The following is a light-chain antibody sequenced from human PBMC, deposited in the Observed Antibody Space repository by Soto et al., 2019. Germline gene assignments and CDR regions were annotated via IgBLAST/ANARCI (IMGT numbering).Light chain of an antibody. CDR1: QRVSSSY. CDR2: GAS. CDR3: PESKSAPQP. J-gene: IGKJ1*01. Sequence: LSQSPGTLSLSKGERATLSCRASQRVSSSYLAWYQQKPGQAPRLLIYGASTRATGIPARFSGSGSGTEFTLTICILQPEDVATYYSPESKSAPQPFGQGTMVAI. V-gene: IGKV3-20*01.